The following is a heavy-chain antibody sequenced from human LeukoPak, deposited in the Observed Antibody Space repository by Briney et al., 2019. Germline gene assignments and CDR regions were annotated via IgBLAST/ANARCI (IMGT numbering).Heavy chain of an antibody. Sequence: TSETLSLTCTVSGGSISSYYWSWIRQPPGKGLEWIGYIYYSGSTNYNPSLKSRVTISVDTSKNQFSLKLSSVTAADTAVYYCARKDSSGYYLDYWGQGTLVTVSS. CDR1: GGSISSYY. V-gene: IGHV4-59*01. CDR2: IYYSGST. CDR3: ARKDSSGYYLDY. D-gene: IGHD3-22*01. J-gene: IGHJ4*02.